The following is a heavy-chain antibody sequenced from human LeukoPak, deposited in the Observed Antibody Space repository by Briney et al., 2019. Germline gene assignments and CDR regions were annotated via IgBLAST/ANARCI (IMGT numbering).Heavy chain of an antibody. D-gene: IGHD1-26*01. V-gene: IGHV1-2*02. J-gene: IGHJ4*02. Sequence: ASVKVSCKASGYTFTDYYMHWVRQAPGQGLEWMGWINPKSGGTNYAQKFQGRVTMTRDTSISTAYMELSRLRSDDTAVYYCARDKNEGIVGATTLDYWGQGTLVTVSS. CDR1: GYTFTDYY. CDR3: ARDKNEGIVGATTLDY. CDR2: INPKSGGT.